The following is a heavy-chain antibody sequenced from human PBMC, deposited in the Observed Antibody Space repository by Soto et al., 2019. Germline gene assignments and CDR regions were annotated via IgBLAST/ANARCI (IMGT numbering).Heavy chain of an antibody. V-gene: IGHV3-11*01. D-gene: IGHD2-15*01. CDR2: ISDGGRAM. J-gene: IGHJ4*02. CDR3: ARDSVVGSGGHPIDY. CDR1: GFTFSDYY. Sequence: QVQLVESGGGLVNPGGSLRLSCVASGFTFSDYYMTWIRQAPGKGLEWVSCISDGGRAMYYADSVKGRFTISRDNADNSLYLQLNSVRAEDSAVSYCARDSVVGSGGHPIDYWGQGSLVTVSS.